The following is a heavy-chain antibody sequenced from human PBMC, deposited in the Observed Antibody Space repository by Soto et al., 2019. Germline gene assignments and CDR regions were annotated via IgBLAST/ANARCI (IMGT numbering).Heavy chain of an antibody. D-gene: IGHD3-10*01. V-gene: IGHV1-8*01. CDR3: AKVSRKGSAIDFDY. CDR1: GYTFSNYD. Sequence: QVQLVQSGAELKKPGASVKVSCKASGYTFSNYDMNWVRQATGQGPERIGWVNPNNGDTGYAQKFQGRVTLTTDISTTTAYMELTSLRSEDTAIYYFAKVSRKGSAIDFDYWGQGTLITVSS. J-gene: IGHJ4*02. CDR2: VNPNNGDT.